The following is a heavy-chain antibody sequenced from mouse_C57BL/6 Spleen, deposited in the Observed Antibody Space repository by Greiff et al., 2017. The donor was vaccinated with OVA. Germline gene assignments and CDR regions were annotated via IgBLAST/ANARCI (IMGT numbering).Heavy chain of an antibody. V-gene: IGHV1-61*01. Sequence: QVQLKQPGAELVRPGSSVKLSCKASGYTFTSYWMDWVKQRPGQGLEWIGNIYPSDSETHYNQKFKDKATLTVDKSSSTAYMQLSSLTSEDSAVYYCASSYYSNHDYWGQGTTLTVSS. D-gene: IGHD2-5*01. CDR3: ASSYYSNHDY. CDR2: IYPSDSET. CDR1: GYTFTSYW. J-gene: IGHJ2*01.